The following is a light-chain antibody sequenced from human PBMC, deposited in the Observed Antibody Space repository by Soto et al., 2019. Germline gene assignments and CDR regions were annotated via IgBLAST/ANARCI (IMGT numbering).Light chain of an antibody. Sequence: DIQMTQSPSSLSASVGDRVTITCRASQSISNDLNWYQQKSGKAPKLLIYAASSLQSGVPVRFSGSGSGTDFTLTISSLQPEDFATYYCQQSYTTPLYTFGQGTKLEIK. J-gene: IGKJ2*01. CDR2: AAS. V-gene: IGKV1-39*01. CDR1: QSISND. CDR3: QQSYTTPLYT.